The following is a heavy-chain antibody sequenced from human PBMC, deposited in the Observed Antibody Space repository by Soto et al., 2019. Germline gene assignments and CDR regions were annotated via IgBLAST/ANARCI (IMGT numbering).Heavy chain of an antibody. J-gene: IGHJ4*02. V-gene: IGHV1-69*13. CDR2: IIPIFGTA. Sequence: ASVKVSCKASGGTFSSYAISWVRQAPGQGLEWMGGIIPIFGTANYAQKFQGRVTITADESTSTAYMELSSPRSEDTAVYYCARQAGDSSGYPYYFDYWGQGTLVTVSS. CDR1: GGTFSSYA. CDR3: ARQAGDSSGYPYYFDY. D-gene: IGHD3-22*01.